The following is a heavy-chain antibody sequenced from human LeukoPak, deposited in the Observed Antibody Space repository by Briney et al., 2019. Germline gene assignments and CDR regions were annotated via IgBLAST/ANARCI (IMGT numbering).Heavy chain of an antibody. D-gene: IGHD3-16*01. J-gene: IGHJ4*02. Sequence: SETLSLTCSVSGGSISSHIWSWIRQPPGKGLEWIGYIYTSGSTDYNPSLKSRVTISVDRSKNQFSLKLNSVTAADTAFYYCARQPGTGGINLWGQGTLVTVSS. CDR2: IYTSGST. CDR1: GGSISSHI. V-gene: IGHV4-4*09. CDR3: ARQPGTGGINL.